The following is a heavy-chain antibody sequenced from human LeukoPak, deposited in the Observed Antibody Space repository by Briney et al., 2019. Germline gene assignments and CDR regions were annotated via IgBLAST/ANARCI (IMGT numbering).Heavy chain of an antibody. CDR1: GITFNSYT. D-gene: IGHD5-18*01. Sequence: GGSLRLSCAASGITFNSYTMNWVRQAPGKGLEWVSSISSSSSYIYYAASVKGRFTISRENAKNSLYLQMNSLTAEDTAVYYCARDRWGYSYGGYWGRGTLVTVSS. V-gene: IGHV3-21*01. J-gene: IGHJ4*02. CDR3: ARDRWGYSYGGY. CDR2: ISSSSSYI.